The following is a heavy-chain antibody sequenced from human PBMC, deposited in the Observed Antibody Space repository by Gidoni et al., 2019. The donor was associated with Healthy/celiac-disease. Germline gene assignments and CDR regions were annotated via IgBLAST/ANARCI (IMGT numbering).Heavy chain of an antibody. D-gene: IGHD3-16*01. V-gene: IGHV3-15*01. CDR1: GFTFSNAW. J-gene: IGHJ4*02. CDR2: IKSKTDGGKT. CDR3: TTAPLRDFDY. Sequence: EVQLVESGGGLVKPGGSLRLSCAASGFTFSNAWMSRVRQAPGKGLEWVGRIKSKTDGGKTDYAAPVKGRFTISRDDSKNTLYLQMNSLKTEDTAVYYCTTAPLRDFDYWGQGTLVTVSS.